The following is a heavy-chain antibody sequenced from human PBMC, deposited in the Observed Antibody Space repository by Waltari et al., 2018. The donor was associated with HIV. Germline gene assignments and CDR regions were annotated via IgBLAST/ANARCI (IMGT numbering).Heavy chain of an antibody. Sequence: QVQLQQWGAGLLKPSETLSLTCAVYGGSFSGYYWSWIRQPPGKGLEWIGEINHSGSTNYEQSLKSRVPISVDTSKTQFSLKLSSVTAADTAVYYCARGRSPYSSGWYASEYWGQGTLVTVSS. CDR2: INHSGST. V-gene: IGHV4-34*01. D-gene: IGHD6-19*01. CDR3: ARGRSPYSSGWYASEY. J-gene: IGHJ4*02. CDR1: GGSFSGYY.